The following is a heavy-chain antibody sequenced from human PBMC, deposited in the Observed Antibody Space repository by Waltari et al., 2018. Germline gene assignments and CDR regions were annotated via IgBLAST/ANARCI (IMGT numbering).Heavy chain of an antibody. CDR2: IRSSDSTI. CDR3: ARGDAYCGGDCYWYFQH. CDR1: GFTFSSYE. V-gene: IGHV3-48*03. J-gene: IGHJ1*01. D-gene: IGHD2-21*02. Sequence: EVQLVESGGGLVQPGGSLRLSCAASGFTFSSYEMNWVRQAPGKGLEWVSYIRSSDSTIYYADSVQGRFTISRDNAKNSLYLQRNSLRVEDTAVYYCARGDAYCGGDCYWYFQHWGQGTLVTVSS.